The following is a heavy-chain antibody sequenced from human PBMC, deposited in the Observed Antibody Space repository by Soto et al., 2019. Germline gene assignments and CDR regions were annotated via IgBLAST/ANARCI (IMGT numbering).Heavy chain of an antibody. D-gene: IGHD1-26*01. CDR2: INQDGSEL. CDR3: ARGGELLTPFDY. J-gene: IGHJ4*02. V-gene: IGHV3-7*01. CDR1: GFTFTSYW. Sequence: EVQLVELGGGLVQPGGSLRLSCAASGFTFTSYWMSWVRQAPGKGLEWVANINQDGSELSYVDSVKGRFTISRDNAKKSLYLHVRSLRAEDTAVYYCARGGELLTPFDYWGQGTLVTVSP.